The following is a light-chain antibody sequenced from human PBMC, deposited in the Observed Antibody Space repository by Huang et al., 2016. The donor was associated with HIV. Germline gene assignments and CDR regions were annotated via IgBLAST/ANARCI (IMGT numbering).Light chain of an antibody. CDR2: GAS. Sequence: EIVLTQSPGTLSLSPGERATLSCRARQSVNNNFLAWYQQKPGQAPRLLIYGASSRATGVPDWFSGSGSGTDFTLTISRLEPEDFAVYYCHQYGDSRGTFGQGTKVEIK. J-gene: IGKJ1*01. CDR1: QSVNNNF. V-gene: IGKV3-20*01. CDR3: HQYGDSRGT.